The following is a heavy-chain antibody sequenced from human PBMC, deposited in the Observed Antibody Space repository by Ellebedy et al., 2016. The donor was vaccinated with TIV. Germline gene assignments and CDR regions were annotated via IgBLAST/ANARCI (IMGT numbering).Heavy chain of an antibody. CDR2: IKQDGREK. D-gene: IGHD1-26*01. Sequence: PGGSLRLSCVASGFTLSGHWMSWIRQAPGKGLEWVANIKQDGREKYYVDSVKGRFTISRDNAKKSLYLQMNSLRAEDTAVYYCAGGASTGDYWGQGTLVTVSS. CDR3: AGGASTGDY. J-gene: IGHJ4*02. CDR1: GFTLSGHW. V-gene: IGHV3-7*03.